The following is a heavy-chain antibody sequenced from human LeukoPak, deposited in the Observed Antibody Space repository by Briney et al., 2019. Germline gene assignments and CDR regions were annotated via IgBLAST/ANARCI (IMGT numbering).Heavy chain of an antibody. D-gene: IGHD4-17*01. J-gene: IGHJ4*02. CDR3: ARDPRRYGDYVGGGY. CDR1: GFTFSSYS. CDR2: ISSSSSYI. Sequence: GGSLRLSCAASGFTFSSYSMNWVRQAPGKGLEWVSSISSSSSYIYYADSVKGRFTISRDNAKNSLYLQMNSLRAEDTAVCYCARDPRRYGDYVGGGYWGQGTLVTVSS. V-gene: IGHV3-21*01.